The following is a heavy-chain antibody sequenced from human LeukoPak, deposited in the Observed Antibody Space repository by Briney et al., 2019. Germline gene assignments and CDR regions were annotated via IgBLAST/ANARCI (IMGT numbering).Heavy chain of an antibody. D-gene: IGHD3-10*01. Sequence: ASVKVSCKASGYTFTDYYLHWVRQAPGQGLEWMGWINPNSDATEYVQKFQGRVTMTRDTSISTAYMELRRLTSDDTAVYYCARARGGYYDYWGQGTLVSVSS. CDR2: INPNSDAT. CDR3: ARARGGYYDY. J-gene: IGHJ4*02. CDR1: GYTFTDYY. V-gene: IGHV1-2*02.